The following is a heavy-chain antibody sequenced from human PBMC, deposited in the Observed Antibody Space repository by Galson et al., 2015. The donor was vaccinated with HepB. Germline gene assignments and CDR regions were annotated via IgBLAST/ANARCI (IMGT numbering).Heavy chain of an antibody. D-gene: IGHD5-24*01. V-gene: IGHV5-51*01. CDR1: GYSFNNDW. CDR2: IYPGDSYT. CDR3: ARLEGYTHFDY. J-gene: IGHJ4*02. Sequence: QSGAEVKKPGESLKISCKGSGYSFNNDWIGWVRQMPGKGLEWMGIIYPGDSYTNYSPSFQGHVTISADKSISTAYLQWGSLKASDTAMYYCARLEGYTHFDYWGQGTLVTVSS.